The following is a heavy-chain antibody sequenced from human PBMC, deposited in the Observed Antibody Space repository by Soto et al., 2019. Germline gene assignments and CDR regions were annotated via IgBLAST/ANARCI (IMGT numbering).Heavy chain of an antibody. CDR3: ARDLAKGGGSAGFDY. J-gene: IGHJ4*02. V-gene: IGHV1-2*02. D-gene: IGHD1-26*01. CDR2: INPKSGGT. CDR1: GYTFTVYY. Sequence: AASVKVSCKASGYTFTVYYMHCVRQAPGQGLEWMGWINPKSGGTMYPQKFQGRVTMTWDTSISTAYMALTRLRSDDTAVYYCARDLAKGGGSAGFDYWGQGTLVTVSS.